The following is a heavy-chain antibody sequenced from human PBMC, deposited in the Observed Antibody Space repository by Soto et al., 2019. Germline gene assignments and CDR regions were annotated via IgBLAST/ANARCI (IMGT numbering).Heavy chain of an antibody. CDR1: GFTFSSYW. Sequence: GGSLRLSCAASGFTFSSYWMSGVRQAPGKGLEGVGNIKQDGSEKDYVDSVKGRITISRDNAKNSLYLQRNSLRAEDTAVYDCARALVDSRVAFDYWGQGTLVTVSS. D-gene: IGHD3-22*01. CDR3: ARALVDSRVAFDY. CDR2: IKQDGSEK. V-gene: IGHV3-7*01. J-gene: IGHJ4*02.